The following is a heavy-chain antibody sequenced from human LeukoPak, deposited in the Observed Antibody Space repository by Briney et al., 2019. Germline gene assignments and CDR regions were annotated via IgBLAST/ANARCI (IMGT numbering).Heavy chain of an antibody. CDR3: VKTHSGYYSGGSCYSCDS. Sequence: GGSLGLSCSASGFTFSSYALHWVRQAPGKGLAYVSAISVNGGSTYYADSVKGRFTISRDNSKNTLYLQMSSLRAEETSVYYCVKTHSGYYSGGSCYSCDSCGQGTLVTVSS. CDR1: GFTFSSYA. V-gene: IGHV3-64D*09. J-gene: IGHJ4*02. D-gene: IGHD2-15*01. CDR2: ISVNGGST.